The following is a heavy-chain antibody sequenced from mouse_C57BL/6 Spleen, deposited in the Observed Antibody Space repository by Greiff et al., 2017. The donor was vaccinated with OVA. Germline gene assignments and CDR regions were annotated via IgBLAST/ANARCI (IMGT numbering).Heavy chain of an antibody. Sequence: VQLQQSGAELVRPGASVTLSCKASGYTFTDYEMHWVKQTPVHGLEWIGAIDPETGGTAYNQKFKGKAILTADKSSSTAYMELRSLTSEDSAVYYCTRRAFTTVVGGHFDYWGQGTTLTVSS. CDR2: IDPETGGT. CDR3: TRRAFTTVVGGHFDY. V-gene: IGHV1-15*01. D-gene: IGHD1-1*01. CDR1: GYTFTDYE. J-gene: IGHJ2*01.